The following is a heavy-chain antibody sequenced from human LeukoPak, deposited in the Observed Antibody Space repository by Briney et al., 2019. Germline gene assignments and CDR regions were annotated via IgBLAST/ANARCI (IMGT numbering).Heavy chain of an antibody. CDR2: INPSGGST. J-gene: IGHJ4*02. CDR1: GYTFTSYA. V-gene: IGHV1-46*01. Sequence: ASVKVSCKASGYTFTSYAMHWVRQAPGPGLEWMGIINPSGGSTSYAQKFQGRVTMTRDTSTSTVYMELSSLRSEDTAVYYCAREHNSRAPFDYWGQGTLVTVSS. D-gene: IGHD5-24*01. CDR3: AREHNSRAPFDY.